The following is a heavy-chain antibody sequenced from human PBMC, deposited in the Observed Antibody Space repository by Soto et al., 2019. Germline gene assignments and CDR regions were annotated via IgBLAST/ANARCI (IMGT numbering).Heavy chain of an antibody. J-gene: IGHJ6*02. CDR3: AKDRERAAAGYYYGMDV. D-gene: IGHD6-13*01. Sequence: GGSLRLSCAASGFTFSSYGMHWVRQAPGKGLEWVAVISYDGSNKYCADSVKGRFTISRDNSKNTLYLQMNSLRAEDTAVYYCAKDRERAAAGYYYGMDVWGQGTTVTVSS. CDR1: GFTFSSYG. V-gene: IGHV3-30*18. CDR2: ISYDGSNK.